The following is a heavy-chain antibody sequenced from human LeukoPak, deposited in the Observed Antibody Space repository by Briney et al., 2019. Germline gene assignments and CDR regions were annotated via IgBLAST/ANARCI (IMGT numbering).Heavy chain of an antibody. CDR3: AKESRYSGSEFDY. J-gene: IGHJ4*02. D-gene: IGHD1-26*01. CDR2: ISWNSGSI. CDR1: GFTFDDYA. V-gene: IGHV3-9*01. Sequence: GRSLRLSCAASGFTFDDYAMHWVRQAPGKGLEWVSGISWNSGSIGYADSVKGRFTISRDNAKNSLYLQMNSLRAEDTALYYCAKESRYSGSEFDYWGQGTLVTVSS.